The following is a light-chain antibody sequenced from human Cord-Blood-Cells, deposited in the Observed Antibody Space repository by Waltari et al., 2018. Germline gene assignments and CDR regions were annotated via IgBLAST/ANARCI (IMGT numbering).Light chain of an antibody. V-gene: IGLV2-14*01. CDR1: SSDVGGHNY. Sequence: QSALTQPASVSGSPGQSLTISCTGTSSDVGGHNYVSWYQQHPGKAPKLIIYEVRNRPSGVSNRFSGSKSGNTASLTISGLQAEDEADYYCSSYTSSSTWVFGGGTKLTVL. CDR3: SSYTSSSTWV. J-gene: IGLJ3*02. CDR2: EVR.